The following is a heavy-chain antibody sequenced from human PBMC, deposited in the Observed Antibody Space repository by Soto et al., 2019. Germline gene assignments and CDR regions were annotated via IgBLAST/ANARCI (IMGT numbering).Heavy chain of an antibody. CDR1: GGSFSDFY. Sequence: SSETLSLTCAVYGGSFSDFYWSWIRQPPGKGLEWIGEINHSGSTNYNPSLESRVAISVDTSKNQFSLDVSSVTAADTAVFYCARGSYIVRGVIDYWGQGTLVTVSS. V-gene: IGHV4-34*01. J-gene: IGHJ4*02. D-gene: IGHD3-10*01. CDR2: INHSGST. CDR3: ARGSYIVRGVIDY.